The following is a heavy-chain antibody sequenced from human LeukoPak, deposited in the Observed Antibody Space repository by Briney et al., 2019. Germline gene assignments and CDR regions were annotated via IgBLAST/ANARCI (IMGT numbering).Heavy chain of an antibody. J-gene: IGHJ1*01. CDR1: GFTFSDYY. V-gene: IGHV3-11*04. D-gene: IGHD2-2*02. CDR3: ARSPRYCSSTSCYTRYFQH. Sequence: GGSLRLSCAASGFTFSDYYMSWIRQAPGKGLEWVSYISSSGSTIYYADSVKGRFTISRDNAKNSLYLQMNSLRAEDTAVYYCARSPRYCSSTSCYTRYFQHWGQGTLVTVSS. CDR2: ISSSGSTI.